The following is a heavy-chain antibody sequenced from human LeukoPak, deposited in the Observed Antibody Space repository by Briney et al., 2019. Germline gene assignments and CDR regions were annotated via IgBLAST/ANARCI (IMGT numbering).Heavy chain of an antibody. CDR1: GYSFTSYW. CDR2: IYPGDSDT. V-gene: IGHV5-51*01. D-gene: IGHD4-17*01. J-gene: IGHJ4*02. CDR3: ARGDYGDGPPYYFDY. Sequence: GESLKISCKGSGYSFTSYWIGWVRQMPGKGLEWMGIIYPGDSDTRYSPSFQGQVTISADKSISTAYLQWSSLKASDTAMYYCARGDYGDGPPYYFDYWGQGTLVTVSS.